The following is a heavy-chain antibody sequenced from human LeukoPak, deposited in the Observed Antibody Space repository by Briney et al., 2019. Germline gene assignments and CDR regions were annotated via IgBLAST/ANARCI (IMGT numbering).Heavy chain of an antibody. V-gene: IGHV4-61*08. CDR2: IYYSGST. J-gene: IGHJ4*02. CDR3: ARFGSADYVWGSYAPVWYYFDY. Sequence: SETLSLTCTVSGGSISSGGYYWSWIRQPPGKGLEWIGYIYYSGSTNYNPSLKSRVTISVDTSKNQFSLKLGSVTAADTAVYYCARFGSADYVWGSYAPVWYYFDYWGQGTLVTVSS. D-gene: IGHD3-16*01. CDR1: GGSISSGGYY.